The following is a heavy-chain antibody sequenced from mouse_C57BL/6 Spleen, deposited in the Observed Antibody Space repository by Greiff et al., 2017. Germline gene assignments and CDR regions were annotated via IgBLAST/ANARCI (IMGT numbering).Heavy chain of an antibody. J-gene: IGHJ3*01. CDR3: ARRGIYGNPAWFAY. Sequence: EVKLVESGGGLVKPGGSLKLSCAASGFTFSSYAMSWVRQTPEKRLEWVATISDGGSYTYYPDNVKGRFTISRDNAKNNLYLQMSHLKSEDTAMYYCARRGIYGNPAWFAYWGQGTLVTVAA. D-gene: IGHD2-1*01. CDR2: ISDGGSYT. V-gene: IGHV5-4*03. CDR1: GFTFSSYA.